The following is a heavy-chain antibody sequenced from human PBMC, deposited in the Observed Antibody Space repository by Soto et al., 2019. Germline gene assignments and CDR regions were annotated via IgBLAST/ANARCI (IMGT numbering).Heavy chain of an antibody. V-gene: IGHV3-23*01. CDR1: GFTFSSYA. Sequence: PGGSLRVSCAASGFTFSSYAMNWVRQAPGKGLEWVSVISGSGDSTYYADSVKGRFTISRDNSKNTLYLQMNSLRAEDTAVYYCARRSSGWYFDYWGPGTLVTVSS. D-gene: IGHD6-19*01. CDR3: ARRSSGWYFDY. CDR2: ISGSGDST. J-gene: IGHJ4*02.